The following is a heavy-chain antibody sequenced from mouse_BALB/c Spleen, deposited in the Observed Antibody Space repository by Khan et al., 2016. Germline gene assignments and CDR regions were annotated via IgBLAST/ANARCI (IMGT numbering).Heavy chain of an antibody. Sequence: EVKLLESGGGLVQPGGYLKLSCAASGFDFSRYWMSWVRLAPGKGLEWIGETKPDSSTINYTPSLNDKFIISRDNAKTPLNLQMSKVRSDDTALYYIAGTFWYCVVWGAGTTVSVSS. V-gene: IGHV4-1*02. D-gene: IGHD2-14*01. CDR3: AGTFWYCVV. CDR2: TKPDSSTI. CDR1: GFDFSRYW. J-gene: IGHJ1*01.